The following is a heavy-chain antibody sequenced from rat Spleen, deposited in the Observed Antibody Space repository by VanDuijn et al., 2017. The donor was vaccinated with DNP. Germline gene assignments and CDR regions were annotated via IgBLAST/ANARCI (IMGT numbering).Heavy chain of an antibody. CDR2: INTDGGNT. D-gene: IGHD1-11*01. CDR1: GFTFSNRW. CDR3: ARGGRSYFDY. Sequence: EVQLVETGGGLMQPGRSLRLSCVTSGFTFSNRWMFWIRQAPGKGLEWMASINTDGGNTYYPYSVTGRFTISRDNAKNTLYLQMNSLRSEDTASYYCARGGRSYFDYWGQGVMVTVSS. V-gene: IGHV5-58*01. J-gene: IGHJ2*01.